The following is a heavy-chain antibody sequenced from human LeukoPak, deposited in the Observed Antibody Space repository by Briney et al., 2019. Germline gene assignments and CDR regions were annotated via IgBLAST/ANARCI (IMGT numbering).Heavy chain of an antibody. CDR3: ARHVEMATTFDY. V-gene: IGHV5-10-1*01. D-gene: IGHD5-24*01. J-gene: IGHJ4*02. CDR1: GYSFNTYW. Sequence: KRGESLKISCKGSGYSFNTYWISWVRQMTRKGLEWMGTTDPSDSYTKYSPSFHGHVTISADKSISTAYLQWSGLKASDTAMYYCARHVEMATTFDYWGQGTLVTVSS. CDR2: TDPSDSYT.